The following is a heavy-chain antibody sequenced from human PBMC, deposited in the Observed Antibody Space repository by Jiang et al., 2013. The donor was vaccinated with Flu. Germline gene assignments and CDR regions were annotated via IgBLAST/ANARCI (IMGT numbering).Heavy chain of an antibody. D-gene: IGHD3-22*01. CDR3: ARVRYYYDSSGYDYYYGMDV. J-gene: IGHJ6*02. V-gene: IGHV6-1*01. CDR2: TYYRSKWYN. CDR1: GDSVSSNSAA. Sequence: SQTLSLTCAISGDSVSSNSAAWNWIRQSPSRGLEWLGRTYYRSKWYNDYAVSVKSRITINPDTSKNQFSLQLNSVTPEDTAVYYCARVRYYYDSSGYDYYYGMDVWGQGTTVTVSS.